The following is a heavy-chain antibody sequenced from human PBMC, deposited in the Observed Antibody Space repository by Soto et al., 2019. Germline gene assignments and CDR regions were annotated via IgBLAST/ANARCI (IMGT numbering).Heavy chain of an antibody. CDR3: ARDTVITTPFFDY. J-gene: IGHJ4*02. D-gene: IGHD2-15*01. Sequence: EVQLVESGGGLVKPGGSLRLSCAASGFTFSSYSMNWVRQAPGKGLEWVSSISSSSSYIYYADSVKGRFTISRDNAKKSPYLQMNSLRAEDTAVYYCARDTVITTPFFDYWGQGTLVTVSS. CDR2: ISSSSSYI. CDR1: GFTFSSYS. V-gene: IGHV3-21*01.